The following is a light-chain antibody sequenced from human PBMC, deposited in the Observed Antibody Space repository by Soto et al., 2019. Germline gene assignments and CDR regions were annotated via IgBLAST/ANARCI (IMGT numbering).Light chain of an antibody. V-gene: IGLV2-14*01. CDR2: EVS. Sequence: QSVLTQPASVSGSPGQSITISCTGTSSDVGGYNYVSWYQQHPGKDPKLMIYEVSNRPSGVSNRSSGSKSGNTASLTISGLQAEDEADYYCSSYTSSTFYVFGTGTKVTVL. J-gene: IGLJ1*01. CDR3: SSYTSSTFYV. CDR1: SSDVGGYNY.